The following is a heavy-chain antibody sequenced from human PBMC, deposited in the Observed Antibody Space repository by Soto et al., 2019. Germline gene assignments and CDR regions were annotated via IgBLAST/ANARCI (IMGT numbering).Heavy chain of an antibody. CDR2: INSEGSII. V-gene: IGHV3-74*01. Sequence: EVQLVESGGGLVQPGGSLRLSCAATGFTFSSYWMHWVRQAPGKGLVWVSRINSEGSIISYADSVKGRFTISRDNAKNTLYLQMTSLRAEDTAVYYCARDGYSNHGWFDPWGQGTLVTVSS. CDR1: GFTFSSYW. J-gene: IGHJ5*02. D-gene: IGHD4-4*01. CDR3: ARDGYSNHGWFDP.